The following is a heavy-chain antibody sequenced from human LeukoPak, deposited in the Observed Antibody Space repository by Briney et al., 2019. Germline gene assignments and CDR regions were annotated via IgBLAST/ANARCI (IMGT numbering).Heavy chain of an antibody. J-gene: IGHJ3*02. V-gene: IGHV4-59*01. CDR2: IYYSGST. Sequence: SETLSLTCTVSGGSISSYYWSWIRQPPGKGLEWIGYIYYSGSTNYNPSLKSRVTISVDTSKNQFSLKLSSVTAADTAVYYCARALVEYYYDSSGYYTDAFDIWGQGTMVTVSS. CDR3: ARALVEYYYDSSGYYTDAFDI. D-gene: IGHD3-22*01. CDR1: GGSISSYY.